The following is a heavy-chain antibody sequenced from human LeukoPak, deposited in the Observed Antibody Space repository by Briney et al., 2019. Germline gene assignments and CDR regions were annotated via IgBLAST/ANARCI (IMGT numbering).Heavy chain of an antibody. CDR3: ARDRGYYDSSGYYWPNKYYFDY. Sequence: SETLSLTCTVSGGSISSSSYYWGWIRQPPGKGLEWIGSIYYSGSTYYNPSLKSRVTISVDTSKNQFSLKLSSVTAADTAVYYCARDRGYYDSSGYYWPNKYYFDYWGQGTLVTVSS. J-gene: IGHJ4*02. CDR2: IYYSGST. V-gene: IGHV4-39*07. CDR1: GGSISSSSYY. D-gene: IGHD3-22*01.